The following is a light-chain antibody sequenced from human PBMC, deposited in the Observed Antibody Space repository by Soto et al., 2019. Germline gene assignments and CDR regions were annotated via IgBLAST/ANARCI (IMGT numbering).Light chain of an antibody. Sequence: DIQLPQSPSFLSASVGDRVTITCRASQGIAGSLAWYQQKPGKPPKLLIYAESTLQSGGPSRFSGSGSGTRDTLTISSLQPEDFATYYGQQVKSYPRTFGGWTRVEIK. V-gene: IGKV1-9*01. CDR1: QGIAGS. CDR2: AES. CDR3: QQVKSYPRT. J-gene: IGKJ4*01.